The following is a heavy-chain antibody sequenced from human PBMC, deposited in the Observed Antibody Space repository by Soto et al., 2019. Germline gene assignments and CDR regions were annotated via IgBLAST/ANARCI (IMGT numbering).Heavy chain of an antibody. D-gene: IGHD1-26*01. V-gene: IGHV3-74*01. Sequence: EVQLVESGGGLVQPGGSLRLSCAASGFTFSSYWMHWVRQAPGKGLVWVSRINSDGSSTSYADSVKGRFTISRDNAKNTLYRKMNSLRAEDTAVYYCARSQWEILRGGFDYWGQGTLVTVSS. CDR1: GFTFSSYW. CDR2: INSDGSST. J-gene: IGHJ4*02. CDR3: ARSQWEILRGGFDY.